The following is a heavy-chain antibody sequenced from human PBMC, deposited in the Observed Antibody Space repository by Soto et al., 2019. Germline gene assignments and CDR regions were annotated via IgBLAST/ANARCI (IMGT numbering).Heavy chain of an antibody. CDR1: GGSFSGYY. V-gene: IGHV4-34*01. CDR2: INHSGST. Sequence: SETLSLTCAVYGGSFSGYYWSWIRQPPGKGLEWIGEINHSGSTNYNPSLKSRVTISVDTSKNQFSLKLSSVTAADTAVYYCARSPKHRYYDSSGYYLGWGQGTLVTVSS. CDR3: ARSPKHRYYDSSGYYLG. J-gene: IGHJ4*02. D-gene: IGHD3-22*01.